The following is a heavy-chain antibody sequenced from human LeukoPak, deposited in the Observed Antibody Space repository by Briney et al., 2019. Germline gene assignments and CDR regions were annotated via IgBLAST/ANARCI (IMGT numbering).Heavy chain of an antibody. CDR1: GGSISSYY. J-gene: IGHJ4*02. Sequence: SETLSLTCTVSGGSISSYYWSWIRQPPGKGLEWIGSIYYSGSTYYNPSLKSRVTISVDTSKNQFSLKLSSVTAADTAVYYCARHSIDIVVVTAFFDYWGQGTLVTVSS. CDR2: IYYSGST. CDR3: ARHSIDIVVVTAFFDY. D-gene: IGHD2-21*02. V-gene: IGHV4-39*01.